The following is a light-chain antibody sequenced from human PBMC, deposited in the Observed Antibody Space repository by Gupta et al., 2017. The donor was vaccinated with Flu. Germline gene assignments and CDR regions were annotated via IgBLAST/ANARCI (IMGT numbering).Light chain of an antibody. Sequence: QSALTQPPSASGSPGQSITISCTGTSSDVGGYKYVSWYQQHPGKAPKLIIYEVNERPSGVPDRFSGSKSGNTASLTVSGLQADDEADYYCCSYAGSTNLGVFGTGTRVTVL. CDR3: CSYAGSTNLGV. J-gene: IGLJ1*01. CDR1: SSDVGGYKY. CDR2: EVN. V-gene: IGLV2-8*01.